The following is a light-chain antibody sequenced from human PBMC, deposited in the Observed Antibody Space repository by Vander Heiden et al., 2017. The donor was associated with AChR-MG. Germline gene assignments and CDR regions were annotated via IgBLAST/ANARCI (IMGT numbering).Light chain of an antibody. V-gene: IGKV3-20*01. CDR2: GAS. J-gene: IGKJ2*01. CDR3: QQYGTSPYT. CDR1: QSVSSSY. Sequence: EIQLTQSPGTLSLSPGERATLSCRASQSVSSSYLAWYLQKPGQAPRLLIYGASSRATGIPDRFSGSGSGTDFTLTISRLEPEDFAVYYCQQYGTSPYTFGQGTKLEIK.